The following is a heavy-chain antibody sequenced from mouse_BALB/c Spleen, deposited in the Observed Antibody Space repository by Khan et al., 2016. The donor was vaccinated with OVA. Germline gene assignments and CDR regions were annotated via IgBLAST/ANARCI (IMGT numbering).Heavy chain of an antibody. CDR3: TRGAPGSFDY. CDR1: GYTFTNHW. Sequence: QVQLQQSGAELVRPGASVKLSCQASGYTFTNHWVNWVKQRPGQGLEWIGNIYPSDSYTNYNHHFKDKATLTVDKSSSAAYMQLSSPTSEDSAVYYCTRGAPGSFDYWGQGTTLTVSS. V-gene: IGHV1-69*02. CDR2: IYPSDSYT. J-gene: IGHJ2*01.